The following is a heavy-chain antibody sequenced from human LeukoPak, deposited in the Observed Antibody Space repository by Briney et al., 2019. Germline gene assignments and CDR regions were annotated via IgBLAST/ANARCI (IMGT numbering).Heavy chain of an antibody. CDR3: ARAVAGTVYYYYMDV. V-gene: IGHV4-34*01. J-gene: IGHJ6*03. D-gene: IGHD6-19*01. CDR2: INHSGST. CDR1: GGSFSGYY. Sequence: SETLSLTCAVYGGSFSGYYWSWIRQPPGKGLEWIGEINHSGSTNYNPSLKSRVTISVDTSKNQFSLKLSSVTAADTAVYYCARAVAGTVYYYYMDVWGKGTTVTVSS.